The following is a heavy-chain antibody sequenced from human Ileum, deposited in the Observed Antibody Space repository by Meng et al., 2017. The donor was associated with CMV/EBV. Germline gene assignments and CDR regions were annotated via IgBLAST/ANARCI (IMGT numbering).Heavy chain of an antibody. Sequence: SGFTVSNYALNWVRQAPGRGLEWVSLIYSGSTTIYYADSVKGRFTISRDDSKNTLYLHMNSLRAEDAAVYYCARDLGMGGIGATNEYWGQGTLVTVSS. J-gene: IGHJ4*02. CDR1: GFTVSNYA. D-gene: IGHD1-26*01. CDR2: IYSGSTTI. CDR3: ARDLGMGGIGATNEY. V-gene: IGHV3-23*03.